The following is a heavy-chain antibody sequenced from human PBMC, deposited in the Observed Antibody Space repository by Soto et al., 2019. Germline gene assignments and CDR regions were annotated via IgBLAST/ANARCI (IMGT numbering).Heavy chain of an antibody. J-gene: IGHJ4*02. V-gene: IGHV1-8*01. D-gene: IGHD3-10*01. Sequence: ASVKVSCKASGYTFTSYDINWVRQATGQGLEWMGWMNPNSGNTAYAQKFQGRDTMTSNTSISTAYMELSSLRSEDTAVYYCAREPRLLIWFGELHDWGRGTLVTVSS. CDR3: AREPRLLIWFGELHD. CDR2: MNPNSGNT. CDR1: GYTFTSYD.